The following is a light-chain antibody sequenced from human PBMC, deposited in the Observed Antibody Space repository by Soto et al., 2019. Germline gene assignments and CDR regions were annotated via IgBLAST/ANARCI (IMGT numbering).Light chain of an antibody. Sequence: QSVLTQAASVAGCPGQSITISCAGTSSDVGSYNLVSWYQNHPGKAPKLMIYEGSKRPSGVSNRFSGSKSGNTASLTISGLQAADEADYFCFSYAGSSTYAFGTGTKVTVL. CDR2: EGS. CDR1: SSDVGSYNL. V-gene: IGLV2-23*01. CDR3: FSYAGSSTYA. J-gene: IGLJ1*01.